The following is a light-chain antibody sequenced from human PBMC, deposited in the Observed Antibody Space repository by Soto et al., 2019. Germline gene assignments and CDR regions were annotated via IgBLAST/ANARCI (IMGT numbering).Light chain of an antibody. Sequence: QSVLTQPPSASGTPGQRVTISCSGSSSNIGSNTVNWYQRLPGTAPKVLIYSNNQRPSGVPDRFSGSKSGTSASLAISGLQSEDEAVYYCAAWDDSLNGVVFGGGTKLTVL. J-gene: IGLJ2*01. V-gene: IGLV1-44*01. CDR1: SSNIGSNT. CDR2: SNN. CDR3: AAWDDSLNGVV.